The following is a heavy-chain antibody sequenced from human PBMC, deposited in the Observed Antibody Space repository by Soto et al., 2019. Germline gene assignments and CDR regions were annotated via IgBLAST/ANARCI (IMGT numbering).Heavy chain of an antibody. Sequence: QVQLVESGGGVVQPGRSLRLSCAASGITFSSYAMHWVRQAPGKGLEWVAVISYDGSNKYYADSVKGRFTISRDNSKNTLYLQMNSLRAEDTALYYWARPLWRDDYNWGYFDLWGRGTLVTVSS. V-gene: IGHV3-30-3*01. J-gene: IGHJ2*01. CDR3: ARPLWRDDYNWGYFDL. D-gene: IGHD4-4*01. CDR2: ISYDGSNK. CDR1: GITFSSYA.